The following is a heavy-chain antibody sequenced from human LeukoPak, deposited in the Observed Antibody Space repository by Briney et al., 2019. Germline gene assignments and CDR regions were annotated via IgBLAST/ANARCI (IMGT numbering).Heavy chain of an antibody. D-gene: IGHD3-22*01. V-gene: IGHV4-61*02. CDR2: IYTSGST. CDR1: GGSISSSSYY. J-gene: IGHJ4*02. Sequence: SETLSLTCTVSGGSISSSSYYWSWIRQPAGKGLEWIGRIYTSGSTNYNPSLKSRVTISVDTSKNQFSLKLSSVTAADTAVYYCARGRGRIVAPLFDYWGQGTLVTVSS. CDR3: ARGRGRIVAPLFDY.